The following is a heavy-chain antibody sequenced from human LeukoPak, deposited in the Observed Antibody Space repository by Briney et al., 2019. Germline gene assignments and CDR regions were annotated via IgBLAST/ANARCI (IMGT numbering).Heavy chain of an antibody. CDR1: GFTFSSYA. Sequence: PGGSLRLSCAASGFTFSSYAMSWVRQAPGEGLEWVSAISGSGGSTYYADSVKGRFTISRDNSKNTLYLQMNSLRAEDTAVYYCAKGFTYYDFWSGYGMDVWGQGTTVTVSS. J-gene: IGHJ6*02. CDR3: AKGFTYYDFWSGYGMDV. D-gene: IGHD3-3*01. V-gene: IGHV3-23*01. CDR2: ISGSGGST.